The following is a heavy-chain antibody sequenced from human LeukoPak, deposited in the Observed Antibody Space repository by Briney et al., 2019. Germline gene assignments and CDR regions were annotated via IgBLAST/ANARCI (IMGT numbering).Heavy chain of an antibody. J-gene: IGHJ3*02. D-gene: IGHD5-18*01. Sequence: GESLKISCKGSGYSFTSYWIGWVRQMPGKGLEWMGIICPGDSDTRYSPSFQGQVTISADKSISTAYLQWSSLKASDTAMYYCARSRIQLWSPDAFDIWGQGTMVTVSS. CDR3: ARSRIQLWSPDAFDI. V-gene: IGHV5-51*01. CDR2: ICPGDSDT. CDR1: GYSFTSYW.